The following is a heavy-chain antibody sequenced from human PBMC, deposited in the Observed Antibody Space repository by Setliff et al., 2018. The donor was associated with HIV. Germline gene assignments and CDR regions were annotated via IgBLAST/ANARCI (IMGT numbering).Heavy chain of an antibody. J-gene: IGHJ6*03. CDR3: ARDQGIAAAGTTPSYYYYYYMDV. Sequence: SVKVSCKASGGTFSSYAISWVRQAPGQGLEWMGGIIPIFGTANYAQKFQGRVTITADESTSTAYMELSSLRSEDTDVYYCARDQGIAAAGTTPSYYYYYYMDVWGKGTTVTVSS. V-gene: IGHV1-69*13. CDR2: IIPIFGTA. CDR1: GGTFSSYA. D-gene: IGHD6-13*01.